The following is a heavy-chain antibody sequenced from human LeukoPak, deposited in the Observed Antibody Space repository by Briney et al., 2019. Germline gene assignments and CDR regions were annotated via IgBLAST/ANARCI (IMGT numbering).Heavy chain of an antibody. CDR2: IHYTGST. Sequence: PSETLSLTCTTSGGSISSSSYYWSWIRQSPGKGLECIGYIHYTGSTNYNPSLKSRVTISVETSKNQFSLKLKSVTAADTAVYYCARDLWELIAGHWFDPWGQGTLVTVSS. D-gene: IGHD1-26*01. V-gene: IGHV4-61*01. J-gene: IGHJ5*02. CDR1: GGSISSSSYY. CDR3: ARDLWELIAGHWFDP.